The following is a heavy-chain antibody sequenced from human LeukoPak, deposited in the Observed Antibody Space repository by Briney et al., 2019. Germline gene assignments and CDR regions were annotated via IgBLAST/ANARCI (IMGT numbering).Heavy chain of an antibody. D-gene: IGHD4-17*01. Sequence: SETLSLTCTVSGGSISRYYWSWIRRPPGKGLEWIGYIDDSGNTNYNPSLKSQVTISVDKSKNQFSLKLSFVTAADTAMYYCAREGIDYGDYGVDIWGQGTMVTVSS. J-gene: IGHJ3*02. CDR2: IDDSGNT. V-gene: IGHV4-59*01. CDR1: GGSISRYY. CDR3: AREGIDYGDYGVDI.